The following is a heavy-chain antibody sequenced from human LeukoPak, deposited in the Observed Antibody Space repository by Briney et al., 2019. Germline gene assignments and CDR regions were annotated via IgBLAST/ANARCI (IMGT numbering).Heavy chain of an antibody. CDR1: GFTVSSNY. J-gene: IGHJ4*02. Sequence: AGGSLRLSCAASGFTVSSNYMSWVRQAPGKGLEWVSVIYSGGSTYYADSVKGRFTISRDNSKNTLYLQMNSLGAEDTAVYYCAREKSTTWFGEPLSYFDYWGQGTLVTVSS. D-gene: IGHD3-10*01. V-gene: IGHV3-66*01. CDR2: IYSGGST. CDR3: AREKSTTWFGEPLSYFDY.